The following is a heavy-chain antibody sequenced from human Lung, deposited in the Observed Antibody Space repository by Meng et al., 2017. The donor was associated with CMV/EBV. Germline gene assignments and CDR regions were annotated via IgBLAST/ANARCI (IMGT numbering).Heavy chain of an antibody. J-gene: IGHJ4*02. CDR3: ARAYSKTPDY. CDR1: GFTFSEFH. Sequence: LSWAACGFTFSEFHLTGIRQAPGKGLGWVSYISSRGSIRDYAASVKGRFTISWDYAKNSVYLQMNSLRAEDSAIYYCARAYSKTPDYWGRGTLVTVSS. CDR2: ISSRGSIR. V-gene: IGHV3-11*01. D-gene: IGHD4-11*01.